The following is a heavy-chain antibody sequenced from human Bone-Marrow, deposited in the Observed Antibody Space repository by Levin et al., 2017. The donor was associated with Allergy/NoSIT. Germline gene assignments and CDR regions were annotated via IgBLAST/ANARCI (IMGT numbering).Heavy chain of an antibody. D-gene: IGHD3-9*01. J-gene: IGHJ4*02. CDR2: IDRDGSSI. CDR3: ARSSGSPGHLTGYYNDY. V-gene: IGHV3-74*01. CDR1: GFTFSSYW. Sequence: GASVKVSCAASGFTFSSYWMHWVRQAPGKGLVWVSRIDRDGSSISYADSVKGRFTISRDNAKNMLYLQMNSLRGEDTAVYYCARSSGSPGHLTGYYNDYWGQGTLVTVSS.